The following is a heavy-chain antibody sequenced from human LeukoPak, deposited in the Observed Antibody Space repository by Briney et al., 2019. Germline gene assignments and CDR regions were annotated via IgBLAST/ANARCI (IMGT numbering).Heavy chain of an antibody. CDR3: ARGIASTWYGLGYFQH. D-gene: IGHD6-13*01. CDR1: GFTFSSYA. J-gene: IGHJ1*01. V-gene: IGHV3-23*01. Sequence: GGSLRLSCAASGFTFSSYAMSWVRQAPGKGLEWVSAISGSGGSTYYADSVKGRFTISRDNRKNLLHLQMNSLRPDDSAVYYCARGIASTWYGLGYFQHWGQGTLVTVSS. CDR2: ISGSGGST.